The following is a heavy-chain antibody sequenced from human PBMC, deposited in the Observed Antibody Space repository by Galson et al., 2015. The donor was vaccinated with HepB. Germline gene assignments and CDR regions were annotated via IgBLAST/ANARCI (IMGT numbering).Heavy chain of an antibody. CDR1: GFTFSSYG. Sequence: LRLSCAASGFTFSSYGMHWVRQAPGKGLEWVAVISYDGSNKYYADSVKGRFTISRDNSKNTLYLQMNSLRAEDTAVYYCAKDPEGPAAMGYYYYGMDVWGQGTTVTVSS. V-gene: IGHV3-30*18. J-gene: IGHJ6*02. D-gene: IGHD2-2*01. CDR2: ISYDGSNK. CDR3: AKDPEGPAAMGYYYYGMDV.